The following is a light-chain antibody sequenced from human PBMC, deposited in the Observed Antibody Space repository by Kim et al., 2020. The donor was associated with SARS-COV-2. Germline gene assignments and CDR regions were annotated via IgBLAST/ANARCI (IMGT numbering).Light chain of an antibody. V-gene: IGKV1-5*03. Sequence: SASVGDRVTITCRASQSINSWLAWYQQKPGKAPKLLIYKASSLESGVPSRFSGSGSGTEFTLTISSLQPDDFATYYCQQYNGYSRTFGQGTKLEIK. CDR2: KAS. CDR1: QSINSW. CDR3: QQYNGYSRT. J-gene: IGKJ2*01.